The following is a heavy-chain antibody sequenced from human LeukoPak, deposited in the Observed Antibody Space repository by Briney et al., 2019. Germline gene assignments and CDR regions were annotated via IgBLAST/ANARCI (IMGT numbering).Heavy chain of an antibody. D-gene: IGHD5-18*01. V-gene: IGHV3-30*18. CDR2: ISYDGNNK. J-gene: IGHJ6*02. CDR1: GFTFSDYY. CDR3: AKWDTAMAYSMDV. Sequence: PGGSLRLSCAASGFTFSDYYMSWIRQAPGKGLEWVAVISYDGNNKYYADSVKGRFNISRDNSKNTLYLQMNSLRADDTAIYYCAKWDTAMAYSMDVWGQGTTVTVSS.